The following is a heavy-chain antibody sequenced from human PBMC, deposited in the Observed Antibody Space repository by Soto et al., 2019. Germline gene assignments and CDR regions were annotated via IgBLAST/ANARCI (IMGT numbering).Heavy chain of an antibody. CDR2: INAGNGNT. D-gene: IGHD6-13*01. J-gene: IGHJ6*02. CDR3: ARDSVIAAAGAYYYYGMDV. CDR1: GYTFTSYA. Sequence: ASVKVSCKASGYTFTSYAMHWVRQAPGQRLEWMGWINAGNGNTKYSQKFQGRVTITRDTSASTAYMELSSLRSEDTAVYYCARDSVIAAAGAYYYYGMDVWGQGTTVTVS. V-gene: IGHV1-3*01.